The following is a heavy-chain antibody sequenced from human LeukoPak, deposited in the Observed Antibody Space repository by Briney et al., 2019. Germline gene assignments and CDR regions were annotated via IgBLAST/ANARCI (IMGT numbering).Heavy chain of an antibody. J-gene: IGHJ4*02. CDR2: ISSSGRTI. V-gene: IGHV3-48*03. CDR1: GFTFSGYE. Sequence: GGSLRLSCAASGFTFSGYEMNWVRQAPGEGLEWVSYISSSGRTIYYADCVKGRFTISRDNAKNSVYLQMNSLRAEDTAVYYCAPLPEDRDGHDYWGQGTLVSVS. CDR3: APLPEDRDGHDY.